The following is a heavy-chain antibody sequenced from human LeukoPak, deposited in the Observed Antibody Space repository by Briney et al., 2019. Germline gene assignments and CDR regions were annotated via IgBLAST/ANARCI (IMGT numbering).Heavy chain of an antibody. V-gene: IGHV3-7*01. D-gene: IGHD3-10*01. CDR1: GFTFSNYW. Sequence: GGSLRLSCAASGFTFSNYWMTWVRQAPGKGLEWVGNIKQDGSEKYYVDSVKGRFTISRDNAKNSLYLQMNSLRAEDTAVYYCARGGGITMVRGVINIRQLGYWGQGTLVTVSS. J-gene: IGHJ4*02. CDR2: IKQDGSEK. CDR3: ARGGGITMVRGVINIRQLGY.